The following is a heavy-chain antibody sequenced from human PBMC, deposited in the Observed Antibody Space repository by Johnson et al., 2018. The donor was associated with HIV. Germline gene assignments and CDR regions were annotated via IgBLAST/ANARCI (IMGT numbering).Heavy chain of an antibody. CDR2: IYTGDST. J-gene: IGHJ3*02. CDR1: GFTVSASS. V-gene: IGHV3-53*01. D-gene: IGHD1-14*01. CDR3: AISIPRPGWRDAFDI. Sequence: VQLVESGGGLIQPGGSLRLSCAASGFTVSASSMIWVRQAPGEGLKWVSLIYTGDSTSYADSVKGRFTISTDTSKNTLYLQMNALRAEDTAVYYCAISIPRPGWRDAFDIWGQGTMVTVSS.